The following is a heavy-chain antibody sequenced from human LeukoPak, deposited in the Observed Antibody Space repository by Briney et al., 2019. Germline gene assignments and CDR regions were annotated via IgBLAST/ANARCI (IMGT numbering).Heavy chain of an antibody. D-gene: IGHD7-27*01. Sequence: SETLSLTCTVSGGPVSSASHYWSWIRQPPGKGLEWIGEINHSGSTNYNPSLKSRVTISVDTSKNQFSLKLSSVTAADTAVYYCARGNRGSDFDYWGQRTLVTVSS. V-gene: IGHV4-39*07. J-gene: IGHJ4*02. CDR3: ARGNRGSDFDY. CDR2: INHSGST. CDR1: GGPVSSASHY.